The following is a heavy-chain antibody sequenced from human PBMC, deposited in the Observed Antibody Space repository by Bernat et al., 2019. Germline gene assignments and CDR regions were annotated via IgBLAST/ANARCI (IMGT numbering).Heavy chain of an antibody. Sequence: EVQLVESGGGLVQPGRSLRLSCAASGFTFDDYAMHWVRQAPGKGLEWVSGISWNSGSIGYADSVKGRFTISRDNAKNSLYLQMNSLRAEDTAVYYCARGIDGDAFDIWGQGTMVTVSS. CDR3: ARGIDGDAFDI. J-gene: IGHJ3*02. V-gene: IGHV3-9*01. D-gene: IGHD5-24*01. CDR1: GFTFDDYA. CDR2: ISWNSGSI.